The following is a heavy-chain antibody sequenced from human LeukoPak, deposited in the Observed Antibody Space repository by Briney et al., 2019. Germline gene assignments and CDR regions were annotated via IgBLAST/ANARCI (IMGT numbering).Heavy chain of an antibody. CDR2: INPSGGST. CDR1: GYTFTSYY. Sequence: ASVKVSCKASGYTFTSYYMHWVRQAPGQGLEWMGIINPSGGSTSYAQKLQGRVTMTRDTSTSTVYMELSSLRSEDTAVYYCARDPGRNQPFDYWGQGTLVTVSS. CDR3: ARDPGRNQPFDY. D-gene: IGHD4-23*01. V-gene: IGHV1-46*01. J-gene: IGHJ4*02.